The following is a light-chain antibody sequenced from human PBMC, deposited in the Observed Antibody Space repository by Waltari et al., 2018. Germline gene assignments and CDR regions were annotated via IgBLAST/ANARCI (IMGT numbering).Light chain of an antibody. J-gene: IGKJ4*01. Sequence: DSQMTQSPSSLSPSVADRVTITCRASQGISDYLAWYQQKPGKIPKLLIYATSTLQSGVSSRFSGSGSGTDFTLTITSLQPEDVANYYCQKYNSAPHTFGGGTKVEIK. CDR3: QKYNSAPHT. CDR1: QGISDY. V-gene: IGKV1-27*01. CDR2: ATS.